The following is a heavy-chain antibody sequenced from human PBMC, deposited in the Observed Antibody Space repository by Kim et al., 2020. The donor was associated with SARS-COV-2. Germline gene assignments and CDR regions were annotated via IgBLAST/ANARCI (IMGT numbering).Heavy chain of an antibody. CDR3: ARGVDPPSFRVVVVAATLSRYFDL. J-gene: IGHJ2*01. CDR2: IYYSGST. Sequence: SETLSLTCTVSGGSISSSSYYWGWIRQPPGKGLEWIGSIYYSGSTYYNPSLKSRVTISVDTSKNQFSLKLSSVTAADTAVYYCARGVDPPSFRVVVVAATLSRYFDLWGRGTLVTVSS. D-gene: IGHD2-15*01. CDR1: GGSISSSSYY. V-gene: IGHV4-39*01.